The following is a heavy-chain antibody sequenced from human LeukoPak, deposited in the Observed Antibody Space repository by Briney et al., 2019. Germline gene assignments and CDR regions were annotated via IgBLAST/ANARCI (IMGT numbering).Heavy chain of an antibody. CDR2: INPSGGST. Sequence: ASVKVSCKASGYTFTSYYMHWVRQAPGQGLEWMGIINPSGGSTSYAQKFQGRVTMTRDTSTSTVYMELSSLRSEDTAVYYCARDAYYDSSGYRKDAFDIWGQGTMVTVSS. J-gene: IGHJ3*02. D-gene: IGHD3-22*01. CDR3: ARDAYYDSSGYRKDAFDI. CDR1: GYTFTSYY. V-gene: IGHV1-46*01.